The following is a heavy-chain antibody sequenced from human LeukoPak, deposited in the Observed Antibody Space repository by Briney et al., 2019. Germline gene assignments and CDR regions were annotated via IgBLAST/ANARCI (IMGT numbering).Heavy chain of an antibody. Sequence: GGSLRLSCAASGFTFSSYSMNWVRQAPGKGLEWVSSISSSSSYIYYADSVKGRFTISRDNAKNSLYLQMNSLRAEDTAVYYCARDRINSVVPASMDVWGKGTTVTVSS. CDR2: ISSSSSYI. CDR1: GFTFSSYS. D-gene: IGHD2-2*01. J-gene: IGHJ6*03. V-gene: IGHV3-21*01. CDR3: ARDRINSVVPASMDV.